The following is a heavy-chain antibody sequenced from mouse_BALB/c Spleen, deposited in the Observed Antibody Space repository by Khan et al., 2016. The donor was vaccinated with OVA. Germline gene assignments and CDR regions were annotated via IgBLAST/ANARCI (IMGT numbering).Heavy chain of an antibody. CDR3: ARGNYYGYDFDY. CDR2: ISYSGGT. J-gene: IGHJ2*01. D-gene: IGHD1-1*01. Sequence: EVQLQESGPGLVKPSQSLSLTCTVTGYSITSGYAWNWIRQFPGNKLEWMGYISYSGGTSYNPSLKSRISITRDTSKNQFFLQLNSVTTEDTATYYCARGNYYGYDFDYWGKGTTLTVSS. CDR1: GYSITSGYA. V-gene: IGHV3-2*02.